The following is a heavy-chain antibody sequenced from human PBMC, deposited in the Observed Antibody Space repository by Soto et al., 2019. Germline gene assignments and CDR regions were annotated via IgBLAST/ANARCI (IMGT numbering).Heavy chain of an antibody. CDR3: TTERNGDYYFVY. CDR1: GFTFSSYA. V-gene: IGHV3-30-3*01. CDR2: ISYDGSNK. D-gene: IGHD4-17*01. J-gene: IGHJ4*02. Sequence: QVQLVESGGGVVQPGRSLRLSCAASGFTFSSYAMHWVRQAPGKGLEWVAVISYDGSNKYYADSVKGRFTISRDNSKNTLYLQINSLRAEDTAVYYCTTERNGDYYFVYWGQGTLVTVSS.